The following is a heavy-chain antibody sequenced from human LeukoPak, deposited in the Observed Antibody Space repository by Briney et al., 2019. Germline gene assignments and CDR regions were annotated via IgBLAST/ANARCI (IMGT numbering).Heavy chain of an antibody. J-gene: IGHJ3*02. Sequence: GESQKISCKGSGYSFTSYWIGWVRQVPGKGLEWMGIIYPGDSDTRYSPSFQGQVTISAATYIRTAYLQWSSPKASATAMYYCARVSRSAFDIWGQGTMVTVSS. CDR2: IYPGDSDT. CDR1: GYSFTSYW. CDR3: ARVSRSAFDI. V-gene: IGHV5-51*01. D-gene: IGHD1-26*01.